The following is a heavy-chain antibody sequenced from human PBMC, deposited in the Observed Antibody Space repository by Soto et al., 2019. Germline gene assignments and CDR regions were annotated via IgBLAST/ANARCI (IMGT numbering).Heavy chain of an antibody. CDR1: GGSFSGYC. D-gene: IGHD2-21*02. CDR3: ARHPSDFWFDP. CDR2: INHSGST. J-gene: IGHJ5*02. V-gene: IGHV4-34*01. Sequence: PLEILSLTCAVYGGSFSGYCWSWIRQPPGKGLEWIGEINHSGSTNYNPSLKSRVTVSVDTSKNQFSLKLSSVTAADTAVYYCARHPSDFWFDPWGQGTLVTVSS.